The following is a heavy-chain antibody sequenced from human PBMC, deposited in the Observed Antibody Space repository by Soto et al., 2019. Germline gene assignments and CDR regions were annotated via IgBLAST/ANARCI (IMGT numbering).Heavy chain of an antibody. Sequence: QVQLQESGPGLVKASQTLSLICSVSGESINSGGYYWNWIRHHPGKGLEWIGYIYDSESAYYNPSLNRRVXXXMXXSKTHFAMKLSSVSAAETAVYYCARASSSSSAADYWGQGTLVTVSS. CDR2: IYDSESA. V-gene: IGHV4-31*03. CDR1: GESINSGGYY. J-gene: IGHJ4*02. D-gene: IGHD6-6*01. CDR3: ARASSSSSAADY.